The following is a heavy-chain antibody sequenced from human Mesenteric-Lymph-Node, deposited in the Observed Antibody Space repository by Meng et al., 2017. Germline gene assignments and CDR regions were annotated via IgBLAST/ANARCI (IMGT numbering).Heavy chain of an antibody. D-gene: IGHD2-15*01. CDR2: ISSSGSTI. Sequence: LTCAASESTFSSYEMNWVRQAPGKGLEWISYISSSGSTIYYADSVKGRFTISRDNAKNSLYLQMNSLRAEDTAVYYCAYIGRPAHCWGQGTLVTVSS. V-gene: IGHV3-48*03. CDR3: AYIGRPAHC. CDR1: ESTFSSYE. J-gene: IGHJ4*02.